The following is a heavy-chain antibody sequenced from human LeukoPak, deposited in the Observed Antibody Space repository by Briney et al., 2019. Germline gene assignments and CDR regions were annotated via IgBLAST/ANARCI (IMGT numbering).Heavy chain of an antibody. CDR1: GFTFSSYA. CDR3: AKLISYGEDFDP. V-gene: IGHV3-23*01. J-gene: IGHJ5*02. D-gene: IGHD4-17*01. CDR2: ISGSGGST. Sequence: PGGSLRLSCAASGFTFSSYAMSWVRQAPGKGLEWVSAISGSGGSTYYADSVKGRFTISRDNSKDTLYLQMNSLRAEDTAVYYCAKLISYGEDFDPWGQGTLVTVSS.